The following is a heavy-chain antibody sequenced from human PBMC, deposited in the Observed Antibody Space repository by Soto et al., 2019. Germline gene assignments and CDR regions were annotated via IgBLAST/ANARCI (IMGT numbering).Heavy chain of an antibody. D-gene: IGHD2-8*01. CDR3: AKDRVVLMVYAIPFDI. CDR2: ISGSGGST. CDR1: GFTFSSYA. V-gene: IGHV3-23*01. Sequence: EVQLLESGGGLVQPGGSLRLSCAASGFTFSSYAMSWVRQAPGKGLEWVSAISGSGGSTYYADSVKGRFTISRNNSKTTLYMKMNSLRAEDTAVYYCAKDRVVLMVYAIPFDIWGQGTMVTVSS. J-gene: IGHJ3*02.